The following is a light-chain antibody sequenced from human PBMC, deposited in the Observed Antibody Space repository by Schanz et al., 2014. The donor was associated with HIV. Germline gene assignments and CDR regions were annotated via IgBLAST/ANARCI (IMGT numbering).Light chain of an antibody. CDR1: SSDVGSYNL. V-gene: IGLV2-14*02. CDR2: EDN. Sequence: QSALTQPASVSGSPGQSITISCTGTSSDVGSYNLVSCYQQYPGKAPKLIIFEDNKRPSGVSHRFSGSKSGNTASLTISGLQAEDEAEYFCSSYAGSNTWVFGGGTKLTVL. CDR3: SSYAGSNTWV. J-gene: IGLJ3*02.